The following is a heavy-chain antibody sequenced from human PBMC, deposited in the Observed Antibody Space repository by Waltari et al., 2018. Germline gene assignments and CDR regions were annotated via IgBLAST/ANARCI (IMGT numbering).Heavy chain of an antibody. CDR2: VHKSGRS. V-gene: IGHV4-4*02. D-gene: IGHD2-15*01. CDR3: ASDRGRGLYLDS. Sequence: QVQLQESGPGLVKPSGTLSLPCTVSGDSISNNFFWSWVRQSPGKGLEWIGQVHKSGRSNYNPSLESRVTVSMDTSKNQFSLKMTSVTAADTAIYYCASDRGRGLYLDSWGQGTLVTVAP. CDR1: GDSISNNFF. J-gene: IGHJ4*02.